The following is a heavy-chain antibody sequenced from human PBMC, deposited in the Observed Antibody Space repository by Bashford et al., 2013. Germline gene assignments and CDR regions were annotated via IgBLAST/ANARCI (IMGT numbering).Heavy chain of an antibody. Sequence: VASVKVSCKASGYTFTSYAMHWVRQAPGQRLEWMGWINAGNGNTKYSQKFQGRVTITRDTSASTAYMDLSSLRSEDTAVYYCARLGYCSSGTCYYRGAFDIWGQGTMVTVSS. CDR1: GYTFTSYA. CDR3: ARLGYCSSGTCYYRGAFDI. V-gene: IGHV1-3*01. D-gene: IGHD2-15*01. J-gene: IGHJ3*02. CDR2: INAGNGNT.